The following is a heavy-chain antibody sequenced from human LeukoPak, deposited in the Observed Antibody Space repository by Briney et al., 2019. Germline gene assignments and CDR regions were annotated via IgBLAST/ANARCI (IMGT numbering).Heavy chain of an antibody. J-gene: IGHJ4*02. D-gene: IGHD4-17*01. Sequence: GGSLRLSCVDSAFNFSGNYMNWVRQAPGQGLEWVSAISGSGGSTYYADSVKGRFTISRDNSKNTLYLQMNSLRAEDTAVYYCAKAGGATGTRYYFDYWGQGTLVTVSS. CDR3: AKAGGATGTRYYFDY. CDR2: ISGSGGST. V-gene: IGHV3-23*01. CDR1: AFNFSGNY.